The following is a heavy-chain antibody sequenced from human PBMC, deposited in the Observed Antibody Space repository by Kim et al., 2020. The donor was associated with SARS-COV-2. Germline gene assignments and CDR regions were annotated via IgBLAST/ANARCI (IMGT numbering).Heavy chain of an antibody. CDR3: AKGRRGIAVAGTFKNWF. V-gene: IGHV3-9*01. D-gene: IGHD6-19*01. J-gene: IGHJ5*01. Sequence: GGSLRLSCAASGFTFDDYAMHWVRQAPGKGLEWVSGISWNSGSIGYADSVKGRFTISRDNAKNSLYLQMNSLRAEDTALYYCAKGRRGIAVAGTFKNWF. CDR1: GFTFDDYA. CDR2: ISWNSGSI.